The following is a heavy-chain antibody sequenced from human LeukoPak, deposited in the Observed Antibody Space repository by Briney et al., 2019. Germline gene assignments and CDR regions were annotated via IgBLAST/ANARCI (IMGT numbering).Heavy chain of an antibody. CDR1: GYTFINYD. CDR3: VRGTHYGSGSFYTLFDY. Sequence: GASVKVSCKASGYTFINYDVNWVRQATGQGLEWMGWLNPNNGNTGYAQKFQGRVTMTRITSMSTAYMELSRLTSEDTAVYYCVRGTHYGSGSFYTLFDYWGQGALVTVSS. V-gene: IGHV1-8*01. J-gene: IGHJ4*02. CDR2: LNPNNGNT. D-gene: IGHD3-10*01.